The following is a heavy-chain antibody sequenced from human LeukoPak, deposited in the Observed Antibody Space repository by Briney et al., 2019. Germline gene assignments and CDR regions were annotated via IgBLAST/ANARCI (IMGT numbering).Heavy chain of an antibody. CDR1: GFTFSSYW. CDR3: ARARALYSSGWYGLFDY. V-gene: IGHV3-7*01. CDR2: IKQDGSEK. D-gene: IGHD6-19*01. Sequence: GGSLRLSCAASGFTFSSYWMSWVRQTPGKGLEWVANIKQDGSEKYYVDSVKGRFTISRDNAKNSLYLQMNSLRAEDAAVYYCARARALYSSGWYGLFDYWGQRTLVTVSS. J-gene: IGHJ4*02.